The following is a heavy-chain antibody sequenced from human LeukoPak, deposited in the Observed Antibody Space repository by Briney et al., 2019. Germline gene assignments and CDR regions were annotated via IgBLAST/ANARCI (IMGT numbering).Heavy chain of an antibody. CDR2: ISWNSGSI. D-gene: IGHD5-18*01. V-gene: IGHV3-9*01. CDR1: GFTFDDYA. Sequence: QPGRSLRLSCAASGFTFDDYAMHWVRQAPGKGLEGVSGISWNSGSIGYADSVKGRFTISRDNAKNSLYLQMNSLRAEDTALYYCAKEVELWPSSYLHYWGQGTLVTVSS. J-gene: IGHJ4*02. CDR3: AKEVELWPSSYLHY.